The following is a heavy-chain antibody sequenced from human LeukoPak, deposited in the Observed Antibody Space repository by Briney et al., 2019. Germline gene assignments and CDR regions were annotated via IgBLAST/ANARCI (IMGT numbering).Heavy chain of an antibody. V-gene: IGHV3-74*01. CDR2: INSDGSWT. Sequence: GGSLRLSCAASGNYWMHWVRQAPGKGLVWVSHINSDGSWTSYADSVKGRFTISKDNAKNTVYLQMNSLTAEDTAVYYCARDFKAFDIWGQGTMVTVSS. CDR1: GNYW. CDR3: ARDFKAFDI. J-gene: IGHJ3*02.